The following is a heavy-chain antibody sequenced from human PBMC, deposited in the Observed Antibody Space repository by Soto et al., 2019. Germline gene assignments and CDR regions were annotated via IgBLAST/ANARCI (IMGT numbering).Heavy chain of an antibody. CDR2: INQHGSER. D-gene: IGHD3-10*01. CDR1: TFDNYW. CDR3: ARGISGSGTYYSY. Sequence: EVQLVESGGGLVQPGGSLRLSCATFDNYWVTWVRQAPGMGLEWVATINQHGSERYYVDSVKGRFTISRDNARNSLFLQMNSLRVEDTAIYYCARGISGSGTYYSYWGQGTLVPVSS. J-gene: IGHJ4*02. V-gene: IGHV3-7*04.